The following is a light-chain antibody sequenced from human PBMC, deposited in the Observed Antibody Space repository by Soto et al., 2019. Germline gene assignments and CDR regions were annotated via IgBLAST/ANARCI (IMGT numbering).Light chain of an antibody. CDR3: QAYDYSLTASV. Sequence: QSVLTQAPSASGTPGQRVTLSCSGSSSNIGYNAVNWYQQLPGSAPKLVIFGNRNRPSGVPERFSGSKSGTSASLAITGLQAEDEADYYCQAYDYSLTASVFGGGTKLTVL. CDR1: SSNIGYNA. V-gene: IGLV1-44*01. CDR2: GNR. J-gene: IGLJ3*02.